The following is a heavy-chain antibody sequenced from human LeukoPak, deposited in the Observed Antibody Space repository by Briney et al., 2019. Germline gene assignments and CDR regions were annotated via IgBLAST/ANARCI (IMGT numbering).Heavy chain of an antibody. CDR1: GFTFSSYA. Sequence: GGSLRLSCAASGFTFSSYAMSWVRQAPGKGLEWVAAISNSGGDTFYSDSGKGRFTIARDNSKNTLYLQMNSLRAEDTAVYYCAKGVVAVAGSGLDYWGQGTLVTVSS. CDR2: ISNSGGDT. D-gene: IGHD6-19*01. CDR3: AKGVVAVAGSGLDY. V-gene: IGHV3-23*01. J-gene: IGHJ4*02.